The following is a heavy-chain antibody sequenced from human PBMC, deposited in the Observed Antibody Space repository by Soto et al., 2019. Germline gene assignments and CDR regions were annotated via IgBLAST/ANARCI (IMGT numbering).Heavy chain of an antibody. CDR3: AKRGTPVDY. Sequence: QVHLVQSGAEVKKPGASVKVSCTASGYTFTNFGISWVRQAPGQGLEWMGWISAYNGNTNYAQKFQGRVTMTTDTSTSTAYMELRSLRFGDTAVYYCAKRGTPVDYWGQGTLVTVSS. D-gene: IGHD3-16*01. CDR2: ISAYNGNT. V-gene: IGHV1-18*01. CDR1: GYTFTNFG. J-gene: IGHJ4*02.